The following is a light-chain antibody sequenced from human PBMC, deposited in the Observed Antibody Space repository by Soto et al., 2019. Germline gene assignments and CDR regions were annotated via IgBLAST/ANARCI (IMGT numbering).Light chain of an antibody. V-gene: IGLV2-14*03. CDR3: SSYTSIYTCV. Sequence: SVLTQPASVSGSPGQSITISCTGTSSDVGDFYYVSWYQQNPGKAPKLIIHDVSHRPSGVSNRFSGSKSGNTASLTISGLQAEDEADYYCSSYTSIYTCVFGTGTKVTVL. CDR2: DVS. J-gene: IGLJ1*01. CDR1: SSDVGDFYY.